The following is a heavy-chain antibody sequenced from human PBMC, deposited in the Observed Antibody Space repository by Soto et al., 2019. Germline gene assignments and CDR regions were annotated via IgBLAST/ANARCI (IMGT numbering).Heavy chain of an antibody. CDR1: GYTFTSYG. D-gene: IGHD5-18*01. Sequence: GASVKVSCKASGYTFTSYGISWVRQAPGQGLEWMGWISAYNGNTNYAQKLQGRVTMTTDTSTSTAYMELRSLRSDDTAVYYCARDWGDVDTAMVMIGGWFDPWGQGTLVTVSS. V-gene: IGHV1-18*01. J-gene: IGHJ5*02. CDR2: ISAYNGNT. CDR3: ARDWGDVDTAMVMIGGWFDP.